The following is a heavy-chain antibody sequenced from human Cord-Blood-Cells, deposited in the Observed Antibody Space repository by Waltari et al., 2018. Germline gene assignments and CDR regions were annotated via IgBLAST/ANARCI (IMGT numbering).Heavy chain of an antibody. V-gene: IGHV4-39*07. D-gene: IGHD1-1*01. CDR1: GGSISSSSYY. J-gene: IGHJ4*02. Sequence: QLQLQESGPGLVKPSETLSLTCTVSGGSISSSSYYWGWIRQPPGKGLEWIGSIYYSGSTYSHPSLKSRFTITVDTSKNQFALKLSAVTAADTAVYYCARPGTTGTTGFDYWGQGTLVTVSS. CDR3: ARPGTTGTTGFDY. CDR2: IYYSGST.